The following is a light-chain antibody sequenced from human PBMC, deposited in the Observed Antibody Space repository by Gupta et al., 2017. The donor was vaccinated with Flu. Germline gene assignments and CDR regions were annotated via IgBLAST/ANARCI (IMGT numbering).Light chain of an antibody. CDR1: QSISNW. Sequence: DSQMTQSPSTLSASVGDRVTITCRASQSISNWLSCYQQKPEKAPKLLIYKSSSLETGVPSRSSGSGSGTEFTLTISRLQHDDFATYYCQQYDTYWTFGQGTKVEIK. CDR2: KSS. CDR3: QQYDTYWT. J-gene: IGKJ1*01. V-gene: IGKV1-5*03.